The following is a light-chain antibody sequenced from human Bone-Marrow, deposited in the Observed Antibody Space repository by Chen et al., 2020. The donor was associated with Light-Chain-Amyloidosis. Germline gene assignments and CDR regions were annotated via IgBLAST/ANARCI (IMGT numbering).Light chain of an antibody. CDR3: QSADSSGTYEVI. CDR1: DLPTKY. J-gene: IGLJ2*01. Sequence: SYELTQPPSVSVSPGQTARITCSGDDLPTKYAYWYQQKPGQAPVLVIHRDTERPAGISERFSGYSSGTTAKLTVSGVHAEDEADYHCQSADSSGTYEVIFGGGTKLTVL. CDR2: RDT. V-gene: IGLV3-25*03.